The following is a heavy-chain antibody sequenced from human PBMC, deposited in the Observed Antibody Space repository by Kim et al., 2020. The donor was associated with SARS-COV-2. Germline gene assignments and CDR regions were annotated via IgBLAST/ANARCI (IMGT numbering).Heavy chain of an antibody. V-gene: IGHV3-11*06. Sequence: GGSLRLSCAASGFTFSDYYMSWIRQAPGKGLEWVSYISSSSSYTNYADSVKGRFTISRDNAKNSLYLQMNSLRAEDTAVYYCARERGLGYGDYWGQGTLVTVSS. D-gene: IGHD5-12*01. J-gene: IGHJ4*02. CDR3: ARERGLGYGDY. CDR1: GFTFSDYY. CDR2: ISSSSSYT.